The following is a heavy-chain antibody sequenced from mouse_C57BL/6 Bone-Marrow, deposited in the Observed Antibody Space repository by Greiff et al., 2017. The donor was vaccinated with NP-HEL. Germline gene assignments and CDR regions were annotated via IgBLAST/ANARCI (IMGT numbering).Heavy chain of an antibody. J-gene: IGHJ3*01. CDR1: GYTFTSYG. CDR2: LYPRSGNP. Sequence: QVQLQPSGAELARPGASVKLSCKASGYTFTSYGISWVKQSTGQGLEWIGELYPRSGNPYSTEKFKGKATLTADKSSSTAYMELRSLTSEDSAVYFCARPSYYDYDTWFAYWGQGTLVTVSA. CDR3: ARPSYYDYDTWFAY. V-gene: IGHV1-81*01. D-gene: IGHD2-4*01.